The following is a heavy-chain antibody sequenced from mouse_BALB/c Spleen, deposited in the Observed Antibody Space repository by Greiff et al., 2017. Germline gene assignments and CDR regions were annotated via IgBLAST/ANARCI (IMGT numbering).Heavy chain of an antibody. CDR2: ISYDGSN. CDR3: ARDTLYYDYDGNAMDY. Sequence: EVQLQQSGPGLVKPSQSLSLTCSVTGYSITSGYYWNWIRQFPGNKLEWMGYISYDGSNNYNPSLKNRISITRDTSKNQFFLKLNSVTTEDTATYYCARDTLYYDYDGNAMDYWGQGTSVTVSS. J-gene: IGHJ4*01. D-gene: IGHD2-4*01. CDR1: GYSITSGYY. V-gene: IGHV3-6*02.